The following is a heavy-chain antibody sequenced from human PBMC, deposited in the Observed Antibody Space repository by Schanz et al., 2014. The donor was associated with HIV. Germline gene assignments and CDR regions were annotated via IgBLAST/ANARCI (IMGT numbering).Heavy chain of an antibody. Sequence: QIQLVQSGVEVRKPGASVKVSCKASGYTFTGYYLHWVRQAPGQGLEWMGWINPNSGGADSAQKFQGRVTMTRDTSISTVYMHLSSLRSDDTAVYFCARDFNIGDQYYFDHWGQGTLVTVSS. CDR3: ARDFNIGDQYYFDH. V-gene: IGHV1-2*02. J-gene: IGHJ4*02. CDR2: INPNSGGA. CDR1: GYTFTGYY. D-gene: IGHD2-21*02.